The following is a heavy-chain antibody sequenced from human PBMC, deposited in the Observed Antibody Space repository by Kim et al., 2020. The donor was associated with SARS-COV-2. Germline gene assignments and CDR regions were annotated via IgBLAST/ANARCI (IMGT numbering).Heavy chain of an antibody. CDR2: ISDSGLRT. Sequence: LSLTCAASGFTFSTYAMSWARQAPGKGLEWVSTISDSGLRTHYADSVKGRFTISRDNSRSTLFLQMNYLRAEDTAIYYCEASDYWGQGSLVTVSS. V-gene: IGHV3-23*01. CDR1: GFTFSTYA. CDR3: EASDY. J-gene: IGHJ4*02.